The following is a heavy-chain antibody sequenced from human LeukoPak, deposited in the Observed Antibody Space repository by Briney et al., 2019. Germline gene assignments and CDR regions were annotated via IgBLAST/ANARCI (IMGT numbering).Heavy chain of an antibody. D-gene: IGHD1-26*01. Sequence: GASVKVSCKASGYTFTGYYMHWVRQAPGQGLEWMGWINPNSGGTNYAQKFQGRVTMTRDTSISTAYMELSRLRSDDTAVYYCARDRGVGAYNWFDPWGQGTLVTVSS. J-gene: IGHJ5*02. CDR2: INPNSGGT. CDR1: GYTFTGYY. V-gene: IGHV1-2*02. CDR3: ARDRGVGAYNWFDP.